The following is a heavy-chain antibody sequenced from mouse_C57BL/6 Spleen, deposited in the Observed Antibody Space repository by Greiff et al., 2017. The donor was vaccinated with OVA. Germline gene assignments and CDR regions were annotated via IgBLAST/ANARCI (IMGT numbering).Heavy chain of an antibody. CDR1: GYTFTDYY. Sequence: VQLKESGPVLVKPGASVKMSCKASGYTFTDYYMNWVKQSHGKSLEWIGVINPYNGGTSYNQKFKGKATLTVGNSSSTAYMELHSLTSEDSAVYYYARGENYAMDCWGQGTSVTVSS. J-gene: IGHJ4*01. CDR3: ARGENYAMDC. CDR2: INPYNGGT. V-gene: IGHV1-19*01.